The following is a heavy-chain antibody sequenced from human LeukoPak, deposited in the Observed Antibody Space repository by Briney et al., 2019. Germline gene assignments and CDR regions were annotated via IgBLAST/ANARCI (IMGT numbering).Heavy chain of an antibody. CDR3: ASGYSSSSLAFFDY. CDR1: GGTFSSYA. J-gene: IGHJ4*02. CDR2: IIPILGIA. Sequence: SVKVSCKASGGTFSSYAISWVRQAPGQGLEWMGRIIPILGIANYAQKFQGRVTITADKSTSTAYMELSSLRSEDTAVYYCASGYSSSSLAFFDYWGQGTLVTVSS. V-gene: IGHV1-69*04. D-gene: IGHD6-6*01.